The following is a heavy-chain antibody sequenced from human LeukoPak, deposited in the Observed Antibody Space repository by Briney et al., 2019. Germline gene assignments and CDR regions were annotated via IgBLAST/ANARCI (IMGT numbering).Heavy chain of an antibody. V-gene: IGHV3-33*01. CDR1: GFTFNKYG. J-gene: IGHJ3*02. Sequence: PGGSLRLSCAASGFTFNKYGMHWVRQAPGKGLEWVAVIWYDGSNKYYADSVKGRFTISRDNSKNMLYLQMSSLRTEDMAVYYCARAPRWPPDGFDIWGQGTMVTVSS. CDR2: IWYDGSNK. CDR3: ARAPRWPPDGFDI. D-gene: IGHD4-23*01.